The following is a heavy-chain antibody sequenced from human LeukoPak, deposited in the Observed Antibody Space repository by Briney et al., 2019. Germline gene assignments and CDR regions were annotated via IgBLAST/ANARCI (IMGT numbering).Heavy chain of an antibody. CDR2: IKSKTVGGTT. V-gene: IGHV3-15*01. J-gene: IGHJ4*02. CDR1: GSTFSNAW. D-gene: IGHD3-10*01. Sequence: GGSLRLSCAASGSTFSNAWMSWVRQAPGKGLEWVGRIKSKTVGGTTDYAAPVKGRFTISRDDSKNTLYLQMNSLKTEDTAVYYCTRDGEFFDYWSQGTLVTVSS. CDR3: TRDGEFFDY.